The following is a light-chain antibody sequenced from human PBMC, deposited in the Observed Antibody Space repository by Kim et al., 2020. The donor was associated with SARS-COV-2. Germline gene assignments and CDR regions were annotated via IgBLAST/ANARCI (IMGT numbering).Light chain of an antibody. CDR2: YDS. CDR3: QVWDSSSWV. J-gene: IGLJ3*02. CDR1: NIGSKS. Sequence: SGAPVKAGRITCGGNNIGSKSGHWYQQKPGQAPVLVIYYDSDRPSGIPERFSGSNSGNTATLTISRVEAGDEADYYCQVWDSSSWVFGGGTQLTVL. V-gene: IGLV3-21*04.